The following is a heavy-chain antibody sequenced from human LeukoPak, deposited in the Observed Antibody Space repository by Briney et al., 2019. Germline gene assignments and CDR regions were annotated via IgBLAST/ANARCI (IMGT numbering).Heavy chain of an antibody. J-gene: IGHJ3*02. V-gene: IGHV1-2*02. CDR3: ATVFPPSYGDYETDDAFDI. CDR2: INPNSGGT. D-gene: IGHD4-17*01. Sequence: ASVKVSCKASGYTFTGYYMHWVRQAPGQGLEWMGWINPNSGGTNYAQKFQGRVTMTRDTSISTAYMELSSLRSEDTAVYYCATVFPPSYGDYETDDAFDIWGQGTMVTVSS. CDR1: GYTFTGYY.